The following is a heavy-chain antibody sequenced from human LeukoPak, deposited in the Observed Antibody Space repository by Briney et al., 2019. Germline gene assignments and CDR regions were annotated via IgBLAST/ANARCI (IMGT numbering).Heavy chain of an antibody. CDR2: IYNGGST. D-gene: IGHD6-13*01. V-gene: IGHV4-31*03. J-gene: IGHJ4*02. Sequence: SQTLSLTCIVSGGSINSGSHYWSWIRQHPGEGLEWIGYIYNGGSTYYNPSLKSRVSISVDTSKNQFSLKLSSMTAADTAVYHCARAVAAAAGTFDYWGQGTLVTVSS. CDR3: ARAVAAAAGTFDY. CDR1: GGSINSGSHY.